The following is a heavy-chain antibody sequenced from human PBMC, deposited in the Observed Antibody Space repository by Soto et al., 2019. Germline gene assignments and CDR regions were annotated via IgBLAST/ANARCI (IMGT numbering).Heavy chain of an antibody. CDR2: IYHSGST. CDR3: ARARGYGSGSYYLDY. Sequence: SETLSLSCAVSAGSISSGRYSWSWIRQPPGKGLEWIGYIYHSGSTYYNPSLKSRVTISVDRSKNQFSLKLSSVTAADTAVYYCARARGYGSGSYYLDYWGQGTLVTVSS. J-gene: IGHJ4*02. V-gene: IGHV4-30-2*01. CDR1: AGSISSGRYS. D-gene: IGHD3-10*01.